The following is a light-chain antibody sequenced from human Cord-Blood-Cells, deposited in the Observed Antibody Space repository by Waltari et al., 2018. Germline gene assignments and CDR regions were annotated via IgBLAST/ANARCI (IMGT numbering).Light chain of an antibody. V-gene: IGLV2-23*01. CDR2: EGS. J-gene: IGLJ3*02. CDR3: CSYAGSSNWV. CDR1: SSDVGSYNL. Sequence: QSALTQSASVSGSPGQSITISCTGTSSDVGSYNLVSLYQQHPGKAPKLMIYEGSKRPSGVSNRFSGSKSGNTASLTISGLQAEDEADYYCCSYAGSSNWVFGGGTKLTVL.